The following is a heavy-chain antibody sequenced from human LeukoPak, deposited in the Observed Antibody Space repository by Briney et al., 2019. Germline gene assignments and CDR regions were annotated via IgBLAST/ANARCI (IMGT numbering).Heavy chain of an antibody. D-gene: IGHD5-12*01. Sequence: ASVKVSCKASGYTFTSYYMHWVRQAPGQGLEWMGWINPNSGGTIYAQKFQGRVTMTRDTSISTAYMELSRLRSDDTAVYYCARDRGGLRQYYYYGMDVWGQGTTVTVSS. CDR1: GYTFTSYY. V-gene: IGHV1-2*02. J-gene: IGHJ6*02. CDR2: INPNSGGT. CDR3: ARDRGGLRQYYYYGMDV.